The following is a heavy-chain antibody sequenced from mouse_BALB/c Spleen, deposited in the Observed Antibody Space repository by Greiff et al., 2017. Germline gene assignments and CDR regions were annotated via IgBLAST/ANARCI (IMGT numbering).Heavy chain of an antibody. Sequence: VQRVESGPGLVAPSQSLSITCTVSGFSLTSYGVHWVRQPPGKGLEWLGVIWAGGSTNYNSALMSRLSISKDNSKSQVFLKMNSLQTDDTAMYYCASYCGSTYYYAMDYWGQGTSVTVSS. CDR1: GFSLTSYG. D-gene: IGHD1-1*01. CDR2: IWAGGST. J-gene: IGHJ4*01. CDR3: ASYCGSTYYYAMDY. V-gene: IGHV2-9*02.